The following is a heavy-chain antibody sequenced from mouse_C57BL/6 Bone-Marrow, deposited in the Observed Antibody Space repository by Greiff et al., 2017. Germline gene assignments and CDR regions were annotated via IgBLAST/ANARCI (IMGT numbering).Heavy chain of an antibody. CDR1: GYSITSGYY. CDR3: ARESYYYGSSPYYFDY. Sequence: EVQRVESGPGLVKPSQSLSLTCSVTGYSITSGYYWNWIRQFPGNKLEWMGYISYDGSNNYNPSLKNRISITRDTSKNQFFLKLNSVTTEDTATYYCARESYYYGSSPYYFDYWGQGTTLTVSS. D-gene: IGHD1-1*01. J-gene: IGHJ2*01. V-gene: IGHV3-6*01. CDR2: ISYDGSN.